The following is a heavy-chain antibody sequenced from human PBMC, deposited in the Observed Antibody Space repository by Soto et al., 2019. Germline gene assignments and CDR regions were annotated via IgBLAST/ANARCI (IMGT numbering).Heavy chain of an antibody. V-gene: IGHV3-74*01. CDR1: GFTFSSDW. Sequence: GGSLRLSCVASGFTFSSDWMHWVRQGAGKGLVWVSRINMDGSVTNYADSVKGRFTISRDNAKNTVYLQMNSLRVEDTAVYYCARDGYYDILTGLLGDFDYWGQGTLVTAPQ. CDR2: INMDGSVT. CDR3: ARDGYYDILTGLLGDFDY. D-gene: IGHD3-9*01. J-gene: IGHJ4*02.